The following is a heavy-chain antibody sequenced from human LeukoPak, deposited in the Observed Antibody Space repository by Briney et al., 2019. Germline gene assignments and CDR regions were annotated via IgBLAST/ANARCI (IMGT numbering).Heavy chain of an antibody. CDR1: GFTFSSYG. V-gene: IGHV3-30*18. Sequence: GSLRLSCAASGFTFSSYGMHWVRQAPGKGLEWVAVISYDGSNKYYADSVKGRFTISRDNSKNTLYLQMNSLRAEDTAVYYCAKFENYYDSSGYDFDYWGQGTLVTVSS. J-gene: IGHJ4*02. CDR3: AKFENYYDSSGYDFDY. CDR2: ISYDGSNK. D-gene: IGHD3-22*01.